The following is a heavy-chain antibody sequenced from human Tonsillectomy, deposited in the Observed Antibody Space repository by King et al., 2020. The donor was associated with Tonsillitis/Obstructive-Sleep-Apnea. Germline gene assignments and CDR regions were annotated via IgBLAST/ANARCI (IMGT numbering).Heavy chain of an antibody. J-gene: IGHJ5*02. CDR3: ARGPAAIFGLRFDP. CDR1: GGTFSSYA. D-gene: IGHD2-2*02. CDR2: IIPIFGTA. V-gene: IGHV1-69*01. Sequence: QLVQSGAEVKKPGSSVKVSCKASGGTFSSYAISWLRQAPGQGLEGMGGIIPIFGTANYAQKFQGRVTITADESTSTAYMELSSLRSEDTAVYYCARGPAAIFGLRFDPWGQGTLVTVSS.